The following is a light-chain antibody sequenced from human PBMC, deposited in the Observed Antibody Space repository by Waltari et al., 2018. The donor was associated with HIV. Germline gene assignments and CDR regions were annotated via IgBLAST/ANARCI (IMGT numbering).Light chain of an antibody. CDR3: QQAKMFPHT. V-gene: IGKV1-12*01. J-gene: IGKJ4*01. CDR2: EAS. Sequence: DIQMTQSPSSVSVAVGGAVSINCRASPNIGKTLAGYQLKSNRAPRLLIYEASRLDDGVPARFSGGGSKSNFSLDITNLQPEDYGIYVCQQAKMFPHTFAGGTRVE. CDR1: PNIGKT.